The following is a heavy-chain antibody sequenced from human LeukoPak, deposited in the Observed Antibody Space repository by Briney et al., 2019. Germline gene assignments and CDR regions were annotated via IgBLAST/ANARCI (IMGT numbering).Heavy chain of an antibody. V-gene: IGHV3-21*01. D-gene: IGHD1-26*01. Sequence: GGSLRLSCAASGFTFSSYNMNWARQAPGKGLEWVSSISSSSSYIYYAASVKGRFTISRDNAKNSLYLQMNSLRAEDTAVYYCAGEWELLEGVEDYWGQGTLVTVSS. CDR3: AGEWELLEGVEDY. CDR1: GFTFSSYN. CDR2: ISSSSSYI. J-gene: IGHJ4*02.